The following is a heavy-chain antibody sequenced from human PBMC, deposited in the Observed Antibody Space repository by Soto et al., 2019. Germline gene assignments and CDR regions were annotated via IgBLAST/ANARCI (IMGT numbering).Heavy chain of an antibody. Sequence: PGGSLRRSYAASGFTFSSYCMHWVRQAPGKGLEWVAVIWYDGSNKYYADSGKSRFTISRDNSKNTLYLQMNSLRAEDTAVYYSAREYYVDYANDTNFDYWGLSTLVTVSS. CDR2: IWYDGSNK. CDR3: AREYYVDYANDTNFDY. V-gene: IGHV3-33*01. J-gene: IGHJ4*02. CDR1: GFTFSSYC. D-gene: IGHD4-17*01.